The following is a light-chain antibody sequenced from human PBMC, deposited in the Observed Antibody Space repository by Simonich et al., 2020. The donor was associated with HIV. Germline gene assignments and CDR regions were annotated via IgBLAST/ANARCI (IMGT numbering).Light chain of an antibody. CDR1: SGHSTYA. Sequence: QLVLTQSPSASASLGASVKLTCTLSSGHSTYAIAWHQQQPEKGPRYLIKFNSDGSHNKGDGIPDRFSGSSSGAERYLTITSLQSEDEADYYCQTWGTGIGVFGGGTKLTVL. J-gene: IGLJ3*02. CDR2: FNSDGSH. V-gene: IGLV4-69*01. CDR3: QTWGTGIGV.